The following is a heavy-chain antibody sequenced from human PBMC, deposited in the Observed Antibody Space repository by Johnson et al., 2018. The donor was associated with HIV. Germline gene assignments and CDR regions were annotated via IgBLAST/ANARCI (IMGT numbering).Heavy chain of an antibody. CDR3: DCIAAATRAFDI. V-gene: IGHV3-30*02. J-gene: IGHJ3*02. D-gene: IGHD6-13*01. Sequence: VQLVESGGGVVQPGGSLTLSCAATGFTFIDYGMHWVRQAPGRGLDWLTFIRYDGRNTFYADSVKGRFTISRDNSKNTLYLQMNSLRAEDTAVYYCDCIAAATRAFDIWGQGTMVTVSS. CDR2: IRYDGRNT. CDR1: GFTFIDYG.